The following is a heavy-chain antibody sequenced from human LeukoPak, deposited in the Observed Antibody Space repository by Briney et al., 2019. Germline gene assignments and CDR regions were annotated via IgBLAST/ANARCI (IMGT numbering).Heavy chain of an antibody. Sequence: KPGGSLRLSCAASGFTFSTYSMSWVRQAPGKGLEWVSSIVTSSDYIYYAGSLKGRFTISRDNAKNSLYLHMNSLRPDDTAVYYCARGRSITILRGVAISDGFDIWGQGTKVTVS. CDR3: ARGRSITILRGVAISDGFDI. D-gene: IGHD3-10*01. V-gene: IGHV3-21*06. CDR2: IVTSSDYI. J-gene: IGHJ3*02. CDR1: GFTFSTYS.